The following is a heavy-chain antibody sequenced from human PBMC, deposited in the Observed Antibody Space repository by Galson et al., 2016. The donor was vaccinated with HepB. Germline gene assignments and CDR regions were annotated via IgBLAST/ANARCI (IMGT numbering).Heavy chain of an antibody. V-gene: IGHV3-66*02. CDR3: ARVFHIYYHYYMDV. CDR1: GFTVSSNY. Sequence: SLRLSCAASGFTVSSNYINWVRQTPAKGLEWVSVIYSDGSTYYADYLKGRFTISRDNSKNTVYLKMYRLTSEDRAVYSCARVFHIYYHYYMDVCGKGTTVTVSS. CDR2: IYSDGST. J-gene: IGHJ6*03.